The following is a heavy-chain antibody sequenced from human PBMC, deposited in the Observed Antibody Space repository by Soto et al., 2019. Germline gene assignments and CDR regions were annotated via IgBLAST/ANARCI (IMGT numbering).Heavy chain of an antibody. Sequence: EVQLLESGGGLVQPGGSLRLSCAASGFTFSSYAMSWVRQAPGKGLEWVSAISGSGGSTYYADSVKGRFTISRDNSKNTLYLQMNSLRPEDTAVYYCAKVGLWFGELFPYPIDYWGQGTLVTVSS. D-gene: IGHD3-10*01. J-gene: IGHJ4*02. V-gene: IGHV3-23*01. CDR3: AKVGLWFGELFPYPIDY. CDR1: GFTFSSYA. CDR2: ISGSGGST.